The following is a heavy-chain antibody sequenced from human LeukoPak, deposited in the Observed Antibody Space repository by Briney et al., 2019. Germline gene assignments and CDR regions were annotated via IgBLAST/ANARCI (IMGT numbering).Heavy chain of an antibody. D-gene: IGHD3-9*01. J-gene: IGHJ4*02. CDR2: IIPILGIA. CDR1: GGTFSSYA. Sequence: SVKVSCKASGGTFSSYAISWVRQAPGQGLEWMGRIIPILGIANYAQKFQGRVTITADKSTSTAYMELSSLRSEDTAVYYCARPYYDILTGYYSYFDYWGQGTLVTVSS. CDR3: ARPYYDILTGYYSYFDY. V-gene: IGHV1-69*04.